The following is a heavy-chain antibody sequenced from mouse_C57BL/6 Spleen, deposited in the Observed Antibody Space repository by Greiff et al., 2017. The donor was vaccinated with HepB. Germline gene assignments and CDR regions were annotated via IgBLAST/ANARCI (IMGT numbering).Heavy chain of an antibody. D-gene: IGHD1-1*01. Sequence: VQLQQSDAELVKPGASVKISCKVSGYTFTDHTIHWMKQRPEQGLEWIGYIYPRDGSTKYNEKFKGKATLTADKSSSTAYMQLNSLTSEDSAVYFCAMMTTVVAGGWYFDVWGTGTTVTVSS. CDR1: GYTFTDHT. CDR3: AMMTTVVAGGWYFDV. V-gene: IGHV1-78*01. J-gene: IGHJ1*03. CDR2: IYPRDGST.